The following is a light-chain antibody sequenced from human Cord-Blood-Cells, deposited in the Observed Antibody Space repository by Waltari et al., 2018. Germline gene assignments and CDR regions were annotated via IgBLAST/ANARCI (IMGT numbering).Light chain of an antibody. CDR3: QQYGSSPRT. J-gene: IGKJ1*01. Sequence: EIVLTQSPGTLSLSPGERATLSCRASQSVSSSYLAWYQQKPGQAPRLLIYGASSSATGIPDRFSGSESGTGFTLTISRLEPEDFAVYYCQQYGSSPRTFGQGTKVEIK. CDR2: GAS. V-gene: IGKV3-20*01. CDR1: QSVSSSY.